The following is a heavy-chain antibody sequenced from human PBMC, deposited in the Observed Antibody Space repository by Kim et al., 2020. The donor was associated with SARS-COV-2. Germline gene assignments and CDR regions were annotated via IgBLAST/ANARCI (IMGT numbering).Heavy chain of an antibody. CDR1: GFTFINYA. CDR2: LHLNGVTT. D-gene: IGHD6-19*01. CDR3: AKRGGRGWGAFDL. V-gene: IGHV3-23*01. J-gene: IGHJ3*01. Sequence: GGSLRLSCAASGFTFINYAMSWVRQTPGKGLQWVSTLHLNGVTTFYADSVKGRFTISRDISKNTLYLQMNSLRADDTALYYCAKRGGRGWGAFDLWGQGTTVTVSS.